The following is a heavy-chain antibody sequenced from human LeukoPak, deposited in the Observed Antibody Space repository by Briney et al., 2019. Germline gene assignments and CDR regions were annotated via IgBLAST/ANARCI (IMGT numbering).Heavy chain of an antibody. V-gene: IGHV4-39*06. CDR3: ARALGPYCSSTSCRIYYYYYMDV. CDR1: GGSISSSSHY. Sequence: SETLSLTCTVSGGSISSSSHYWGWIRQPPGKGLEWIGSIYYSGSTYYNPSLKSRVTISVDTSKNQFPLKLSSVTAADTAVYYCARALGPYCSSTSCRIYYYYYMDVWGKGTTVTVSS. J-gene: IGHJ6*03. D-gene: IGHD2-2*01. CDR2: IYYSGST.